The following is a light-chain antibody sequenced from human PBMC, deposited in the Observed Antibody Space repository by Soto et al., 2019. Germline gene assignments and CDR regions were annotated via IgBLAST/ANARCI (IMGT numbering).Light chain of an antibody. CDR3: SSYVTGNSLI. V-gene: IGLV2-8*01. J-gene: IGLJ2*01. Sequence: QSALTQPPSASGSPGQSVTISCTGTSLDVGGHDYVSWYQQHPGKAPKLIIYELSKRPSGVPDRFSGSKSGNTASLTVSGLQAEDEADYYCSSYVTGNSLIFGGGTKLTVL. CDR1: SLDVGGHDY. CDR2: ELS.